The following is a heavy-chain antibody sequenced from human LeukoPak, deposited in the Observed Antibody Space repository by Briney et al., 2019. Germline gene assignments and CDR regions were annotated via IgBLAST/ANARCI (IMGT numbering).Heavy chain of an antibody. Sequence: PGGSLRLPCAASGFTFSDYYMSWIRQAPGKGLEWVSYISSSGSTIYYADSVKGRFTISRDNPKNSLYLQMNSLRAEDTAVYHCVRGSGGYDPLAFDSWGQGTLVTVSS. V-gene: IGHV3-11*04. J-gene: IGHJ4*02. D-gene: IGHD5-12*01. CDR2: ISSSGSTI. CDR1: GFTFSDYY. CDR3: VRGSGGYDPLAFDS.